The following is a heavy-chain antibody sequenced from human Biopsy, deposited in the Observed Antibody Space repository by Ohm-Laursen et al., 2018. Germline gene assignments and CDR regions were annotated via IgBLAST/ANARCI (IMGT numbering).Heavy chain of an antibody. D-gene: IGHD5-12*01. CDR1: GGSPSSYS. J-gene: IGHJ6*02. CDR2: IYTSGIT. CDR3: ARGSGYFKLDV. Sequence: GTLSLTCTVSGGSPSSYSWSWIRQPAGKGLEWIGQIYTSGITNYNPSLKSRVTMSVDTSKNKFSLRLTSVTAADTAIYYCARGSGYFKLDVWGQGTTVTVSS. V-gene: IGHV4-4*07.